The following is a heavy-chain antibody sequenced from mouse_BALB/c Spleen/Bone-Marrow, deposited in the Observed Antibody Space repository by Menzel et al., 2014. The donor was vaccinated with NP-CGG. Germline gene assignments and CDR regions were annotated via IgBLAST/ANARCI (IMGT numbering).Heavy chain of an antibody. CDR3: ARKAYYYAMDY. CDR2: IWSGGST. V-gene: IGHV2-4*02. Sequence: QVQLKESGPGLVQPSQSLSIPCTVSGFSLTSYGVHWVRQPPGKGLEWLGVIWSGGSTDYNAAFISRLSISKDNSKSQVFFKMNSLQADDTAMYYCARKAYYYAMDYWGQGTSVTVSS. J-gene: IGHJ4*01. CDR1: GFSLTSYG.